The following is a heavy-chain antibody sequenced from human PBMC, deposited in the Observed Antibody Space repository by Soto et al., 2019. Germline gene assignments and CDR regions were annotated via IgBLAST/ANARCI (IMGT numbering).Heavy chain of an antibody. CDR1: TFTFSTYA. CDR3: TRDPNGDYIGAFDF. J-gene: IGHJ3*01. CDR2: IIGSGSRT. Sequence: EVQLLESGGGLVQPGGSLRLPCAAPTFTFSTYARTWIRQAQGKGLEWVASIIGSGSRTFYADSLKGRFTISRDNSKNTLFLQMNSLRAEDAAVYYCTRDPNGDYIGAFDFWGQGTVVTVSS. D-gene: IGHD4-17*01. V-gene: IGHV3-23*01.